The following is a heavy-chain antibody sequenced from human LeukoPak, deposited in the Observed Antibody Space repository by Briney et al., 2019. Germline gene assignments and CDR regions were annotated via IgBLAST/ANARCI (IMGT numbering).Heavy chain of an antibody. CDR2: IYSGGST. CDR1: GFTVSSNY. D-gene: IGHD3-16*01. Sequence: GGSLRLSCAASGFTVSSNYMSWVRQAPGKGLEWVSVIYSGGSTYYADSVKGRFTISRDNAKNSLYLQMNSLRAEDTAVYYCARVLGFGDAFDIWGQGTMVTVSS. CDR3: ARVLGFGDAFDI. V-gene: IGHV3-53*01. J-gene: IGHJ3*02.